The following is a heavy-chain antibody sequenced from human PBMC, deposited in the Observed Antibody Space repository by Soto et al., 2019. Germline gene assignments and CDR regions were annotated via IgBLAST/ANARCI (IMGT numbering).Heavy chain of an antibody. J-gene: IGHJ4*02. CDR2: IKEDGSDI. CDR1: GFTFSSHW. D-gene: IGHD1-26*01. CDR3: GRDSGTFHIYY. Sequence: PGGSLRLSCVASGFTFSSHWMTWVRQAPGKGLEWVANIKEDGSDIYYADSVKGRFTISRDNAKKSLYLQMNSLRAEDTAVYYCGRDSGTFHIYYWGQGTLVTVSS. V-gene: IGHV3-7*04.